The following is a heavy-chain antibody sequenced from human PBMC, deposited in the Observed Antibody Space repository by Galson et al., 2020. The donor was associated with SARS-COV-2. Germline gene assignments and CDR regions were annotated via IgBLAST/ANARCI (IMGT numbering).Heavy chain of an antibody. D-gene: IGHD4-17*01. CDR2: IYSDGST. CDR1: GFNVSSNY. Sequence: GGSLRLSCVASGFNVSSNYMSWVRQAPGKGPEWVSVIYSDGSTHYAESVKGRFTTSRDNSKNTLYLQMNSLRAEDTAVYYCAREGYGDYVNWFDPWGQGTLVTVSS. V-gene: IGHV3-53*01. CDR3: AREGYGDYVNWFDP. J-gene: IGHJ5*02.